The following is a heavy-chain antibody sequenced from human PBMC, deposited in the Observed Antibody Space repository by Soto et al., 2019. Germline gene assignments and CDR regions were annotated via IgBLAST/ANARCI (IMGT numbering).Heavy chain of an antibody. CDR3: ERGPPARVPAALLDDEWFDP. Sequence: SETLSLTGAVYGGSFSGYYWSWIRQPPGKGLEWIGEINHSGSTNYNPSLKSRVTISVDTSKNQFSLKLSSVAAADTAVYYCERGPPARVPAALLDDEWFDPWGQGTLVTVSS. CDR1: GGSFSGYY. J-gene: IGHJ5*02. V-gene: IGHV4-34*01. D-gene: IGHD2-2*01. CDR2: INHSGST.